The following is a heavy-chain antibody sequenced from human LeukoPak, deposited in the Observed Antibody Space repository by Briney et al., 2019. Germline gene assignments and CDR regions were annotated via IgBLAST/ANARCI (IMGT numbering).Heavy chain of an antibody. CDR2: INPNSGGT. Sequence: ASLKVSCKPSGYTFTGYYMHWVRQAPGQGLEWMGWINPNSGGTNYAQKFQGRVTMTRDTSISTAYMELSRLRSDDTAVYYCARARTGTTDYWGQGTLVTVSS. V-gene: IGHV1-2*02. D-gene: IGHD1-1*01. CDR1: GYTFTGYY. J-gene: IGHJ4*02. CDR3: ARARTGTTDY.